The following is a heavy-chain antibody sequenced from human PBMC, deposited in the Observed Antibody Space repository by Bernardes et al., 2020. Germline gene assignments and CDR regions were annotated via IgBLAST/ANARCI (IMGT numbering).Heavy chain of an antibody. CDR1: GGSISSSTCY. CDR2: VSYSGNT. V-gene: IGHV4-39*01. Sequence: SETLSLTCNVSGGSISSSTCYWGWIRQPPGKGLEWIGSVSYSGNTYYNPSLKSRVTVSVDTSKNQVSLNLSSVTAADTAMYYCAKHGGRSSSWYNAFDIWGQGPMVTVSS. CDR3: AKHGGRSSSWYNAFDI. D-gene: IGHD6-13*01. J-gene: IGHJ3*02.